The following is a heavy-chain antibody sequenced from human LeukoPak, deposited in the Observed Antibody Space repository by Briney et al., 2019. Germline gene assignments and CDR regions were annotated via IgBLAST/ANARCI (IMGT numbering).Heavy chain of an antibody. J-gene: IGHJ4*02. Sequence: PGGSLRLSCAASGFTFSSYSMNWVRQAPGKGLEWVSSISSSSSYIYYADSVKGRFTISRDNAKNSLYLQMNSLRAEDTAVYYCVSNTGWYSSGAADYWGQGTLVTVSS. CDR1: GFTFSSYS. CDR3: VSNTGWYSSGAADY. CDR2: ISSSSSYI. D-gene: IGHD6-19*01. V-gene: IGHV3-21*04.